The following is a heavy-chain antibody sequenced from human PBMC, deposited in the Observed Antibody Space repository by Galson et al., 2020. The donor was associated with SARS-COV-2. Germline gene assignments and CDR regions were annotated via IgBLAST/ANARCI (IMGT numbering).Heavy chain of an antibody. Sequence: SETLSLTCTVSSDSISNFLWTWIRQPPGKGLEWIAYIHYSGRTSYNPSLKSRVTMSLDTSMKRFSLKLRSVTAADTAVYYCARGAGMMSSGKYFDLWGQGTLVSVTS. D-gene: IGHD1-26*01. CDR1: SDSISNFL. CDR2: IHYSGRT. CDR3: ARGAGMMSSGKYFDL. V-gene: IGHV4-59*08. J-gene: IGHJ5*02.